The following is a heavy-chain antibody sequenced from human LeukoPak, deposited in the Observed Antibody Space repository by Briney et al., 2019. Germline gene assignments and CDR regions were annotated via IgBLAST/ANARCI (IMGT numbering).Heavy chain of an antibody. Sequence: SETLSLTCTISGGSISSYYWGWIRQPPGKGLEWIGSIYYSGSTYYNPSLKSRVTISVDTSKNQFSLKLSSVTAADTAVYYCARPGTGYYPYCFDYWGQGTLVTVSS. CDR2: IYYSGST. CDR1: GGSISSYY. V-gene: IGHV4-39*01. J-gene: IGHJ4*02. D-gene: IGHD3/OR15-3a*01. CDR3: ARPGTGYYPYCFDY.